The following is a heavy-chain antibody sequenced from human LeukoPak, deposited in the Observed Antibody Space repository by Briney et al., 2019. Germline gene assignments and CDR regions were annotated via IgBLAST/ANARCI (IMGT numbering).Heavy chain of an antibody. CDR1: GGSISNYY. D-gene: IGHD2-2*01. CDR3: ARALVPVAPFDY. Sequence: PSQTLSLTCTVSGGSISNYYWNWIRQPAGKGLEWIGRIYTSGSTNYNPSLKSRVTMSVDTSKNQFSLKLSSVTAADTAVYYCARALVPVAPFDYWGQGTLVTVSS. J-gene: IGHJ4*02. V-gene: IGHV4-4*07. CDR2: IYTSGST.